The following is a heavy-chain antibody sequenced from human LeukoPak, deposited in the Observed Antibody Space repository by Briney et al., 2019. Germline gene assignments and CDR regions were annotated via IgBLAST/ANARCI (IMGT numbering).Heavy chain of an antibody. CDR3: ARRVIVATLDF. V-gene: IGHV4-39*01. CDR2: IFYSGTT. Sequence: SETLSLTCSVSGGSISSSSYYWAWIRQPPGKGLQWIGSIFYSGTTFYNPSLKSRVTISVDTSKNQFSLKLSSVTAADTAVYYCARRVIVATLDFWGQGTLATVSS. CDR1: GGSISSSSYY. D-gene: IGHD5-12*01. J-gene: IGHJ4*02.